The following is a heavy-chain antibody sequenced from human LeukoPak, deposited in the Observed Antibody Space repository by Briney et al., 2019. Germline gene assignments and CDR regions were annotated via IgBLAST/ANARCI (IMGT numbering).Heavy chain of an antibody. CDR3: TRDPNGDYVGAFDS. CDR2: INGGQYPT. V-gene: IGHV3-23*01. J-gene: IGHJ5*01. D-gene: IGHD4-17*01. Sequence: PGGSLRLSCAASGFSFSNFAMTWVRQAPGKGLEWVSSINGGQYPTYNTDSVKGRFTISRDNSKNTLYLQMNSLRADDTAVYYCTRDPNGDYVGAFDSWGQGTLVTVSS. CDR1: GFSFSNFA.